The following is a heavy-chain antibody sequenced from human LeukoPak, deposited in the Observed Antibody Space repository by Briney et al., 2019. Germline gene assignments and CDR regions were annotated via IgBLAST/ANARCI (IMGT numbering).Heavy chain of an antibody. CDR1: GGSISSSSYY. CDR2: IYYSGST. CDR3: ARRDIVAGFDP. D-gene: IGHD5-12*01. V-gene: IGHV4-39*01. J-gene: IGHJ5*02. Sequence: SETLSLTCTVSGGSISSSSYYWGWIRQPPGKGLEWIGSIYYSGSTCYNPSLKSRVTISVDTSKNQFSLKLSSVTAADTAVYYCARRDIVAGFDPWGQGTLVTVSS.